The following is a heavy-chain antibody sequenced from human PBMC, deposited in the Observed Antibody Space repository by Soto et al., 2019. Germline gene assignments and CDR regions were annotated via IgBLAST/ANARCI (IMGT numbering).Heavy chain of an antibody. J-gene: IGHJ4*02. V-gene: IGHV4-34*01. CDR2: INHSGST. D-gene: IGHD3-22*01. CDR3: ARASYDSSGYYYVFDY. Sequence: SETLSLTCAVSGGSFSGYYWSWIRQPPGKGLEWIGEINHSGSTNYNPSLKSRVTISVDTSKNQFSLKLSSVTAADTAVYYCARASYDSSGYYYVFDYWGQGTLVTVSS. CDR1: GGSFSGYY.